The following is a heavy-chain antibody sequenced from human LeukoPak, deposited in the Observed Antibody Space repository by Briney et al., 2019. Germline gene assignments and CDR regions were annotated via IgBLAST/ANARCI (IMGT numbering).Heavy chain of an antibody. CDR1: GFTLSSYS. CDR3: ARGAYYYYMDV. V-gene: IGHV3-48*04. CDR2: ISSSSSTI. Sequence: GGSLRLSCAASGFTLSSYSMYWVRQAPGKGLEWVSYISSSSSTIYDADSVKGRFTISRDNAKNSLYLQMNSQRAEDTAVYYCARGAYYYYMDVWGKGTTVTVSS. J-gene: IGHJ6*03.